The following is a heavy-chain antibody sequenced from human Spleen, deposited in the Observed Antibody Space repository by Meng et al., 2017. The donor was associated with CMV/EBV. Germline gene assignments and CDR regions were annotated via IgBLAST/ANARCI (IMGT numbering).Heavy chain of an antibody. CDR3: ARTYYYDSSGWA. Sequence: PGRERRSVTLSLTGTVAVGSSSSSSYYWGWIRKPPGKGLELIGSIYYSGSTYYNPSLKSRVTISVDTSKNQFSLKLSSVTAADTAVYYCARTYYYDSSGWAWGQETLVTVSS. CDR1: VGSSSSSSYY. V-gene: IGHV4-39*07. CDR2: IYYSGST. D-gene: IGHD3-22*01. J-gene: IGHJ5*02.